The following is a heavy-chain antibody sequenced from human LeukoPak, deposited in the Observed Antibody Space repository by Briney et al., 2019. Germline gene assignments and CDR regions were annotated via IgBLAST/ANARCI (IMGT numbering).Heavy chain of an antibody. J-gene: IGHJ4*02. CDR2: ISAYNGNT. V-gene: IGHV1-18*01. CDR3: AREPADGVTTLLGY. Sequence: ASVKVSCKASGYTFTSYGISWVRQAPGQGLEWMGWISAYNGNTNYAQKLQGRVTVTTDTSTSTAYMELRSLRSDDTAVYYCAREPADGVTTLLGYWGQGTLVTVSS. CDR1: GYTFTSYG. D-gene: IGHD4-17*01.